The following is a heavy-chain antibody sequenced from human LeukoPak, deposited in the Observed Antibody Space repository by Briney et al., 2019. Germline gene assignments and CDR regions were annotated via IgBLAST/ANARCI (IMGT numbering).Heavy chain of an antibody. J-gene: IGHJ4*02. CDR1: GGSISSGDYY. Sequence: SETLSLTCTVSGGSISSGDYYWSWIRQPPGKGLEWIRYIYYSGSTYYNPSLKSRVTISVDTSKNQFSLKLSSVTAADTAVYYCARPYHLYSSGDYWGQGTLVTVSS. V-gene: IGHV4-30-4*08. D-gene: IGHD6-19*01. CDR2: IYYSGST. CDR3: ARPYHLYSSGDY.